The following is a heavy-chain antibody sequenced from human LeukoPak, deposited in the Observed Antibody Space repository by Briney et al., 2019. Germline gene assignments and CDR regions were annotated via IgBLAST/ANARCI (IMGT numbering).Heavy chain of an antibody. CDR2: NGSGGST. CDR3: AKYGSGSSGFDY. J-gene: IGHJ4*02. D-gene: IGHD3-10*01. Sequence: GWSLRLSCAASGFTFGSYAMSWVRQAPGKGLEWVSDNGSGGSTYYTDSVKGRFTISRDNSKNTLYLQMNSLRAEDTAVYYCAKYGSGSSGFDYWGQGTLVTVSS. V-gene: IGHV3-23*01. CDR1: GFTFGSYA.